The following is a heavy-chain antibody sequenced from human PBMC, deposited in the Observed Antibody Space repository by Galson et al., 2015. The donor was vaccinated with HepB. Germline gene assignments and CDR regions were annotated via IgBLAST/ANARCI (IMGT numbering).Heavy chain of an antibody. V-gene: IGHV3-30*18. J-gene: IGHJ4*02. D-gene: IGHD4-17*01. CDR2: ISYDGSKT. Sequence: SLRLSCAASGFTFSTYGMHWVRQTPGKGLEWVAVISYDGSKTYYADSVKGRFTISRDNSKNTLYLQMNSLRAEDTAVYYCAKDPSTVTTAYSDYWGQGTLVTVSS. CDR3: AKDPSTVTTAYSDY. CDR1: GFTFSTYG.